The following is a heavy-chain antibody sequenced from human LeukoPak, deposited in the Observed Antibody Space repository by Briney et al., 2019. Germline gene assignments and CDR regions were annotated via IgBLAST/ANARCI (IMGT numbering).Heavy chain of an antibody. V-gene: IGHV3-30-3*01. CDR3: ARSLGYCSSTSCPIDY. CDR1: GFTFSSYA. Sequence: GGSLRLSCAASGFTFSSYAMHWVRQAPGKGLEWVAVISYDGSNKYYADSVKGRFTISRDNSKNTLYLQMNSLRAEDTAVYYCARSLGYCSSTSCPIDYWGQGTLVTVSS. D-gene: IGHD2-2*01. CDR2: ISYDGSNK. J-gene: IGHJ4*02.